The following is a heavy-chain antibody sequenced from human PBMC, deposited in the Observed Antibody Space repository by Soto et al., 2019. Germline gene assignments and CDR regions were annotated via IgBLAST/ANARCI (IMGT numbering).Heavy chain of an antibody. CDR3: ARDGRVGSRYFDY. J-gene: IGHJ4*02. D-gene: IGHD1-26*01. V-gene: IGHV4-31*03. CDR2: IYYSGST. Sequence: SETLSLTCTVSGGSISSGGYYWSWIRQHPGKGLEWIGYIYYSGSTYYNPSLKSRVTISVDTSKNQFSLKLSSVTAADTAVYYCARDGRVGSRYFDYWGQGTLVTVS. CDR1: GGSISSGGYY.